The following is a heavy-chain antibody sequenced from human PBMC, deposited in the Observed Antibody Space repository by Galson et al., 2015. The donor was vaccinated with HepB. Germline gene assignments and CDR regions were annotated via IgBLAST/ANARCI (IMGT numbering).Heavy chain of an antibody. CDR3: GTMVRGGLGHKYYGMDV. V-gene: IGHV5-51*01. CDR2: IYAGDSET. Sequence: QSGAEVKKPGESLKISCKGSGNSFTRYWIGWVRQMPGKGLEWMGIIYAGDSETRYSPSFQGQVTISADKSISTAYLQWSSLKASDTAMCYCGTMVRGGLGHKYYGMDVWGQGTTVTVSS. J-gene: IGHJ6*02. D-gene: IGHD3-10*01. CDR1: GNSFTRYW.